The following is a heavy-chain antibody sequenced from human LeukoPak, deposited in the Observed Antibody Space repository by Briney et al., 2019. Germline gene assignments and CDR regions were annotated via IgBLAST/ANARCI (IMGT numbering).Heavy chain of an antibody. V-gene: IGHV3-64*04. Sequence: AGGSLRLSCSASGFTFSSYAMHWVRQAPGKGLECVSALTGDGGRTYYADPVKGRFTISRDNSKNMLYLQMNSLRAEDTAVYYCARDYYDSSGYPDYWGQGTLVTVSS. CDR3: ARDYYDSSGYPDY. D-gene: IGHD3-22*01. CDR1: GFTFSSYA. J-gene: IGHJ4*02. CDR2: LTGDGGRT.